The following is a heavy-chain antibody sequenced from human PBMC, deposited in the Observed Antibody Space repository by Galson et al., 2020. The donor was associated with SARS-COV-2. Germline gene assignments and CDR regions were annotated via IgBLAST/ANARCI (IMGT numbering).Heavy chain of an antibody. D-gene: IGHD2-2*01. J-gene: IGHJ5*02. V-gene: IGHV3-53*05. CDR2: IYYDGNT. CDR1: GFAVSSKY. CDR3: VRDDGTAPYAS. Sequence: METGGSLRLSCAASGFAVSSKYMSWVRQAPGKGLEWVSVIYYDGNTNYADSVRGRFTISRDTSKNTVSLQMNSLRAEDTAVYYCVRDDGTAPYASWGPGTLVTVSS.